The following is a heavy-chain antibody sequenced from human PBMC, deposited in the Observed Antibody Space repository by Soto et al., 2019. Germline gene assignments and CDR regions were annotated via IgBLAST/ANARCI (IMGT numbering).Heavy chain of an antibody. Sequence: GGSLRLSCAASGFTFSSYSMNWVRQAPGKGLEWVSYISSSSSTIYYADSVKGRFTISRDNSKNTLFLQMNSLRAEDTAVYFCAKGDCSGGSCYFSAFAIWGQGTMVTVSS. CDR1: GFTFSSYS. CDR3: AKGDCSGGSCYFSAFAI. J-gene: IGHJ3*02. CDR2: ISSSSSTI. V-gene: IGHV3-48*01. D-gene: IGHD2-15*01.